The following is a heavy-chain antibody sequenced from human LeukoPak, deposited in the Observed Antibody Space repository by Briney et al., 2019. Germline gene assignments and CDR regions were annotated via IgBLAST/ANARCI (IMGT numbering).Heavy chain of an antibody. CDR3: ATYSSSGGAPDYYFDY. V-gene: IGHV1-69*05. J-gene: IGHJ4*02. D-gene: IGHD6-6*01. Sequence: ASVKVSCKASGGTFSSYAISWVRQAPGQGLEWMGGIIPIFDTANYAQKFQGRVTITTDESTSTAYMELSSLRSEDTAVYYCATYSSSGGAPDYYFDYWGQGTLVTVSS. CDR2: IIPIFDTA. CDR1: GGTFSSYA.